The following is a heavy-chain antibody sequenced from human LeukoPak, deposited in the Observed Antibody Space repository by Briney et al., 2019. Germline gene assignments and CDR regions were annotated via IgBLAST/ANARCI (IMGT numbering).Heavy chain of an antibody. V-gene: IGHV3-21*01. CDR3: ARDKLNLITFGSRDRVPIDY. J-gene: IGHJ4*02. D-gene: IGHD3-16*01. CDR2: ISSSSSYI. CDR1: GFTFSSYS. Sequence: PGGSLRLSCAASGFTFSSYSMNWVRQAPGKGLEWVSSISSSSSYIYYADSVKGRFTISRDNAKNSLYLQMNSLRAEDTAVYYCARDKLNLITFGSRDRVPIDYWGQGTLVTVSS.